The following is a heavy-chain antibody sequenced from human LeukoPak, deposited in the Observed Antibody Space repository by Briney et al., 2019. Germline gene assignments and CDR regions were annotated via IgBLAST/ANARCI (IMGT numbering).Heavy chain of an antibody. J-gene: IGHJ6*02. CDR1: GFTFSIYS. CDR2: ISSGSSTI. V-gene: IGHV3-48*04. D-gene: IGHD3-10*01. Sequence: GGSLRLSCAASGFTFSIYSMNWVRQAPGKGLEWVSYISSGSSTIYYADSVKGRFTISRDNAKNSLYLQMNSLRAEDTAVYYCARAGDSGRYGMDVWGQGTTVTVSS. CDR3: ARAGDSGRYGMDV.